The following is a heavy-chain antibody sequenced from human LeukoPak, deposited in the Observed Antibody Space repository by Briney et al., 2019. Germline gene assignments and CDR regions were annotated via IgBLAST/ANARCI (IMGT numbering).Heavy chain of an antibody. CDR3: AKDFRRADYYDSSGYYRMIDY. Sequence: GRPLRLSCAVSGFTFRNYGMHWVRQAPGKGLEGVAVISYDESDKYYGDSVKGRFTISRDNSKNPLFLQMNSLRAEDTAVYFCAKDFRRADYYDSSGYYRMIDYWGQGTLVTVSS. J-gene: IGHJ4*02. CDR1: GFTFRNYG. D-gene: IGHD3-22*01. CDR2: ISYDESDK. V-gene: IGHV3-30*18.